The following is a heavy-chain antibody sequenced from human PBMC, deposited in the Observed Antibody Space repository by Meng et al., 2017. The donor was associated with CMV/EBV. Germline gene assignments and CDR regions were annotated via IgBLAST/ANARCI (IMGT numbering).Heavy chain of an antibody. D-gene: IGHD3-16*01. CDR3: ARARPLMDY. CDR1: GFTFSSYA. J-gene: IGHJ4*02. Sequence: QVQLGGAGGGVVQPGRSLRLPCAASGFTFSSYAMHWVRQAPGKGLEWVAVISYDGSNKYYAGSVKGRFTISRDNSKNTLYLQMNSLRAEDTAVYYCARARPLMDYWGQGTLVTVSS. V-gene: IGHV3-30-3*01. CDR2: ISYDGSNK.